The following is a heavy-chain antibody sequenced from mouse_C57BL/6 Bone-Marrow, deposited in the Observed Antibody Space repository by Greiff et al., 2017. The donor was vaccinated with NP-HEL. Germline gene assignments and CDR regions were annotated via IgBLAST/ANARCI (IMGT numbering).Heavy chain of an antibody. Sequence: DVLLVESVAELVRPGASVTLSCTASGFTIKNTYMHWVKQRPEQGLEWIGRIYPANGNTKSAPKFSGKATITADSSSNTAYLQLSSLTSEDTAIYYWARKGGSSYEGFAYGGQGTLVTVSA. CDR1: GFTIKNTY. CDR3: ARKGGSSYEGFAY. D-gene: IGHD1-1*01. CDR2: IYPANGNT. J-gene: IGHJ3*01. V-gene: IGHV14-3*01.